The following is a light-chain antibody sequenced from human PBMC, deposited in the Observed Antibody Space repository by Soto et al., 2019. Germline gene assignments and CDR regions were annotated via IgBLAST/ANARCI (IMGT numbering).Light chain of an antibody. CDR3: QQYGGD. CDR1: QSVSRTY. Sequence: EIVLTQSPGTLSLSPGERATLSCRASQSVSRTYLAWYQQKAGQAPRLLIYGASSRATGTPDRFSGSGSGTDFTLTISRLEPEDFAVYYCQQYGGDFGPGTKVDIK. V-gene: IGKV3-20*01. J-gene: IGKJ3*01. CDR2: GAS.